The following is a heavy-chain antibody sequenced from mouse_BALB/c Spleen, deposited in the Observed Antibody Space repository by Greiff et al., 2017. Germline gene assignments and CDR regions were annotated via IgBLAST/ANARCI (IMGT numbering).Heavy chain of an antibody. Sequence: QVQLQQSGAELAKPGASVKMSCKASGYTFTSYWMHWVKQRPGQGLEWFGYINPSTGYTEYNQKFKDKATLTADKSSSTAYMQLSSLTSEDSAVYYCARGVLGRYFDVWGAGTTVTVSS. D-gene: IGHD2-14*01. J-gene: IGHJ1*01. V-gene: IGHV1-7*01. CDR3: ARGVLGRYFDV. CDR2: INPSTGYT. CDR1: GYTFTSYW.